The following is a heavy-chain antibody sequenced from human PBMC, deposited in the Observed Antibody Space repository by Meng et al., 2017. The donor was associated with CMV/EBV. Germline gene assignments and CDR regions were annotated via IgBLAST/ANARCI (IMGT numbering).Heavy chain of an antibody. CDR2: IYSGGSST. V-gene: IGHV3-23*03. D-gene: IGHD3-3*01. Sequence: GGSLRLSCAASGFTFSSYAMSWVRQAPGKGLEWVSVIYSGGSSTYYADSVKGRSTISRDNSKNTLYLQMNSLRAEDTAVYYCAKGRYDFWSGYYEAYWGQGTLVTVSS. CDR1: GFTFSSYA. J-gene: IGHJ4*02. CDR3: AKGRYDFWSGYYEAY.